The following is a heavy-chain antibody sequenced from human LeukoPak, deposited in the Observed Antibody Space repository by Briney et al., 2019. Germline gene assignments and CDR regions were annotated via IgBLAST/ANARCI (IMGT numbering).Heavy chain of an antibody. D-gene: IGHD3-10*01. J-gene: IGHJ4*02. CDR2: ISGYKGNT. Sequence: ASVKVSCKASGYTFTSYGISWVRQAPGQGLEWMGWISGYKGNTNYAQKLQGRVTMTTDTSTSTAYMELRSLRSDDTAVYYCARDMDGSESFDYWGQGTLVTVSS. V-gene: IGHV1-18*01. CDR3: ARDMDGSESFDY. CDR1: GYTFTSYG.